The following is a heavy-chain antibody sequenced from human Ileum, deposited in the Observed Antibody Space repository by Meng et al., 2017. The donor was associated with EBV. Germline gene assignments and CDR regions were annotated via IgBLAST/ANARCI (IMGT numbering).Heavy chain of an antibody. D-gene: IGHD5-24*01. V-gene: IGHV2-5*02. Sequence: INSNESTPTLAKPTQTLTLTCSCSVFSLTSSGVGVGWIRQPPGKALEWLALIYWDDDKRYSPSLKSRLTITKDTSKNQVVLTMTNMDPVDTATYYCAHSDPLEMATCFDYWGQGTLVTVSS. J-gene: IGHJ4*02. CDR3: AHSDPLEMATCFDY. CDR2: IYWDDDK. CDR1: VFSLTSSGVG.